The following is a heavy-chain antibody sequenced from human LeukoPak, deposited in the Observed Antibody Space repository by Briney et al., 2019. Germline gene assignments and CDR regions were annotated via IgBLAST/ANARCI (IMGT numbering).Heavy chain of an antibody. J-gene: IGHJ4*02. CDR2: TSYDETNK. D-gene: IGHD5-12*01. CDR1: GFTFSSYA. V-gene: IGHV3-30-3*01. Sequence: GGSLRLSCAASGFTFSSYAMHWVRQAPGKGLEWVAVTSYDETNKFYADSVKGRFTISRDNSKDTLYLQMNSLRAEDTAVYYCARGYDYVTYFDYWGQGTLVTASS. CDR3: ARGYDYVTYFDY.